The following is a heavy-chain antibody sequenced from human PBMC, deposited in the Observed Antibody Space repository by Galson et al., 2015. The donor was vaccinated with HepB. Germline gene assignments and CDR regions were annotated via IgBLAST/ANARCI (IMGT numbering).Heavy chain of an antibody. CDR1: GFSFTTYA. Sequence: SLRLSCAASGFSFTTYAMHWVRQAAGKGLQYVSAITSQGDTTYYADSVKGRFTISRDNSKNTLFLQMSSPRNEDTAVYYCVSGGNPGTPVLWGQGARVTVSS. J-gene: IGHJ4*02. V-gene: IGHV3-64D*06. CDR2: ITSQGDTT. CDR3: VSGGNPGTPVL. D-gene: IGHD6-13*01.